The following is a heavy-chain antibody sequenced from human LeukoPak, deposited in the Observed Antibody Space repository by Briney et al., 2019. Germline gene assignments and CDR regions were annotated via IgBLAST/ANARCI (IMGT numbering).Heavy chain of an antibody. Sequence: SETLSLTCAVYGGSFSGYYWSWIRQPPGKGLEWIGEINHSGSTNYNPSLKSRVTISVDTSKNQFSLKLSSVTAAYTAVYYCARATSYYDILTGYRELHNWGQGTMVTVSS. D-gene: IGHD3-9*01. V-gene: IGHV4-34*01. CDR2: INHSGST. CDR1: GGSFSGYY. CDR3: ARATSYYDILTGYRELHN. J-gene: IGHJ3*01.